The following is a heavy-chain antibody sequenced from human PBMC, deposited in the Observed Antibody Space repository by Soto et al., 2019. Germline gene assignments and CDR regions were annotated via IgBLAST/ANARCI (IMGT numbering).Heavy chain of an antibody. CDR2: IYYSGST. CDR1: GGSIISGGYY. V-gene: IGHV4-31*03. CDR3: ARWIANNWFDP. D-gene: IGHD2-2*03. Sequence: LSLTCTVSGGSIISGGYYWSWIRQHPGKGLEGIGYIYYSGSTYYNPSLKSRVTISVDTSKNQFSLKLSSVTAADTAVYYCARWIANNWFDPWGQGTLVTVSS. J-gene: IGHJ5*02.